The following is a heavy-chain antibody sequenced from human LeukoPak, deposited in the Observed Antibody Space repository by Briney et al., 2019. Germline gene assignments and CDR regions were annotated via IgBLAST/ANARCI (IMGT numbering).Heavy chain of an antibody. CDR2: IHYSGYT. J-gene: IGHJ3*02. V-gene: IGHV4-31*03. CDR1: GGSISSGGYY. Sequence: SETLSLTCTVSGGSISSGGYYWSWLRQHPGKGLEWIGFIHYSGYTFYNPSLKSRVTISVDTSKNQFSLKLSSVTAADTAVXXXXXXLXXXXXGQXYPDAFNMWGPGTMVTVSS. CDR3: XXXLXXXXXGQXYPDAFNM.